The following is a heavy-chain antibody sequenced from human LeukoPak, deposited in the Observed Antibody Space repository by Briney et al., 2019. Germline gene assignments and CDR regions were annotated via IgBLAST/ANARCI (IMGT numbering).Heavy chain of an antibody. V-gene: IGHV3-21*01. Sequence: PGGSLRLSCAASGFTCSSYSMNWVRQAPGKGLEWVSSISSSSSYIYYADSVKGRFTISRDNAKNSLYLQMNSLRAEDTAVYYCARRGLRWLGEPLDYWGQGTLVTVSS. CDR1: GFTCSSYS. CDR2: ISSSSSYI. CDR3: ARRGLRWLGEPLDY. D-gene: IGHD3-10*01. J-gene: IGHJ4*02.